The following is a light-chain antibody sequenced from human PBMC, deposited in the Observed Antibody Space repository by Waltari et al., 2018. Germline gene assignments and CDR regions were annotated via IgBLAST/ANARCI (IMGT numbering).Light chain of an antibody. Sequence: DMQLTQSPSSLSASVGDRVTITCQASQDISNSLNWYQQKPGKAPQLLIYDASNLKTGVPSRFSGSGSGTDFSFSISRLQPEDIATYYCQQSDNLLYTFGRGTKLEIK. V-gene: IGKV1-33*01. CDR3: QQSDNLLYT. J-gene: IGKJ2*01. CDR1: QDISNS. CDR2: DAS.